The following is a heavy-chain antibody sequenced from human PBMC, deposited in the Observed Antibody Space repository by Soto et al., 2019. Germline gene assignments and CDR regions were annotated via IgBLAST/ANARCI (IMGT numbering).Heavy chain of an antibody. J-gene: IGHJ5*02. CDR2: ISHSGIT. CDR3: ARVSHDYYYGWFDP. D-gene: IGHD1-26*01. Sequence: SETLSLTCTVSGGSITTSGDYWSWIRQHPGKGLEWIGYISHSGITEYNPSLKSRLTLSIDTSKNQFSLEMNSVTAADTAVYFCARVSHDYYYGWFDPRCQGTPVTVSS. V-gene: IGHV4-31*03. CDR1: GGSITTSGDY.